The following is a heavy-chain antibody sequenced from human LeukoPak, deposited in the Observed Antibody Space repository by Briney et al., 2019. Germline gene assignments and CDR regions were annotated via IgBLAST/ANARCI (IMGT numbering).Heavy chain of an antibody. CDR2: ISSSADST. CDR3: AKPLEKYTYGGNFDY. J-gene: IGHJ4*02. Sequence: QPGGSLRLSCEASGFTFGSYAMSWVRQAPGKGLAWVSVISSSADSTYYADSVKGRFTISRDNSKNTLYLQMNNLRAEDTAVYYCAKPLEKYTYGGNFDYWGQGILVTVSS. CDR1: GFTFGSYA. D-gene: IGHD4-23*01. V-gene: IGHV3-23*01.